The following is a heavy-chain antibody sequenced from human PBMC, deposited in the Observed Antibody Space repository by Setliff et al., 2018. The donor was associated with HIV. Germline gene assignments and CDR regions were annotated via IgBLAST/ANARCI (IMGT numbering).Heavy chain of an antibody. J-gene: IGHJ3*01. CDR2: IYYTGTT. CDR1: GMSISGYY. D-gene: IGHD1-26*01. Sequence: PSETLSLTCRVSGMSISGYYWSWIRQSPGKGLEWIGYIYYTGTTSYNTSLKSRVTIQVDTSNNRFSLNLRSATVADTAVYFCARDHELGAFDLWG. CDR3: ARDHELGAFDL. V-gene: IGHV4-59*01.